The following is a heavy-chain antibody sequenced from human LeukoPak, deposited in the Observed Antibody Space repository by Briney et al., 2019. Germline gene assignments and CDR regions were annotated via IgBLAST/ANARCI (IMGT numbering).Heavy chain of an antibody. J-gene: IGHJ4*02. CDR3: ARPMATITPLEIRESGYEL. CDR1: GYTFTSYD. V-gene: IGHV1-8*01. CDR2: MNPNSGNT. D-gene: IGHD5-12*01. Sequence: ASVKVSCKASGYTFTSYDINWVRQATGQGLEWMGWMNPNSGNTGYAQKFQGRVTMTRNTSIGTAYMELSSLRSEDTAVYYCARPMATITPLEIRESGYELWGQGTLVTVSS.